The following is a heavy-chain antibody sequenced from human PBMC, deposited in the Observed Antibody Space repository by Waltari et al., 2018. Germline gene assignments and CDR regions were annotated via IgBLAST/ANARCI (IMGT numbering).Heavy chain of an antibody. J-gene: IGHJ3*02. D-gene: IGHD3-22*01. CDR3: ARIGDYYDSSGYLPTGAFDI. CDR1: GGTFSSYA. Sequence: QVQLVQSGAEVKKPGSSVKVSCKASGGTFSSYAIRWVRQAPGPGLEWMGGIIPIFGTANYAQKFQGRVTITADKSTSTAYMELSSLRSEDTAVYYCARIGDYYDSSGYLPTGAFDIWGQGTMVTVSS. CDR2: IIPIFGTA. V-gene: IGHV1-69*14.